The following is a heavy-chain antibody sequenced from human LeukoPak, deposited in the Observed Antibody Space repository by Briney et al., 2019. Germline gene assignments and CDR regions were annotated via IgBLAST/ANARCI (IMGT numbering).Heavy chain of an antibody. CDR3: AGGVVVAANAHHSGDYYYYYGRDV. Sequence: KTSETLSLTRAVYGGSLSGYYWSWIRQPPEKRLEWIGEIYHSGNTNYTPSLKSRVTISVDTSKNQFSLKLSSVTAADTAVYYCAGGVVVAANAHHSGDYYYYYGRDVWGQGTTVTVSS. CDR1: GGSLSGYY. D-gene: IGHD2-15*01. J-gene: IGHJ6*02. CDR2: IYHSGNT. V-gene: IGHV4-34*01.